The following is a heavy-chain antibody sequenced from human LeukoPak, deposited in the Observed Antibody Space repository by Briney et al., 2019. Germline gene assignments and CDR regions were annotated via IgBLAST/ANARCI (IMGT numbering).Heavy chain of an antibody. CDR2: IYTSGST. D-gene: IGHD4-11*01. CDR3: ASLPSNTVTHDY. J-gene: IGHJ4*02. Sequence: SQTLSLTCTVSGGSISRGSYYWSWIRQPAGRGLEWIGRIYTSGSTNYNPSLKSRVTISVDTSKNQFSLKLRSVTAADTAVYYCASLPSNTVTHDYWGRRTLVTVSS. V-gene: IGHV4-61*02. CDR1: GGSISRGSYY.